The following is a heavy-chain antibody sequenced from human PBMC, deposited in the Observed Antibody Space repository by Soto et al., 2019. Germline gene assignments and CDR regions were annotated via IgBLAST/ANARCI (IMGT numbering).Heavy chain of an antibody. CDR2: IYYSGST. V-gene: IGHV4-31*03. J-gene: IGHJ5*02. D-gene: IGHD6-6*01. CDR3: ARGSSSSGNWFDP. Sequence: SETLSLTCTVSGGSISSGGYYWSWIRQHPGKGLEWIGYIYYSGSTYYNPSLKSRVTISVDTSKNQFSLKLSSVTAADTAVYYCARGSSSSGNWFDPWGQGTLVIVSS. CDR1: GGSISSGGYY.